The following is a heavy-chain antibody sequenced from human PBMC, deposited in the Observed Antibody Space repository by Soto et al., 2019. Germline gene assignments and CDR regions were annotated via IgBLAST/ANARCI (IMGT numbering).Heavy chain of an antibody. Sequence: PGGSLRLSCAASGFTFSIYAMSWVRQAPGEGLEWVSVISGSGGSTYYADSVKGRFTISRDNSKNTLYLQMNSLRAEDTAVYYCAKDRAQYGMAVWGQGTTVTVSS. CDR3: AKDRAQYGMAV. CDR1: GFTFSIYA. J-gene: IGHJ6*02. CDR2: ISGSGGST. V-gene: IGHV3-23*01.